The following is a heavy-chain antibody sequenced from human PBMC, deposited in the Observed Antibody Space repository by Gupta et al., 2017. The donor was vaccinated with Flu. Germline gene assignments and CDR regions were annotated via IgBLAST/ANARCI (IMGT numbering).Heavy chain of an antibody. CDR1: GFSLRASREG. Sequence: QITLKESGPTLVKPTQTLTLTCTFTGFSLRASREGVGWFRQPPGKALDWLALIYWYDDNRYSPSLKGRLTLTKDTSKNQVVLTMTDMDPLDTATYYCAHGRGWLFVYWGQGTLVTVSS. CDR2: IYWYDDN. V-gene: IGHV2-5*01. J-gene: IGHJ4*02. CDR3: AHGRGWLFVY. D-gene: IGHD6-19*01.